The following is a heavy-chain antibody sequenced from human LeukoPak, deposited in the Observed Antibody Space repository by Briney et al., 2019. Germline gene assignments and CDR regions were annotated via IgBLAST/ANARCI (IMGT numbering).Heavy chain of an antibody. CDR3: ARDRVVVPAAMRAAYFDY. Sequence: ASVKVSCKASGGTFSSYAISWVRQAPGQGLEWMGGIIPIFGTANYAQKFQGRVTITADESTSTAYMELSSLRSEDTAVYYCARDRVVVPAAMRAAYFDYWGQGTLVTVSS. V-gene: IGHV1-69*13. J-gene: IGHJ4*02. CDR1: GGTFSSYA. CDR2: IIPIFGTA. D-gene: IGHD2-2*01.